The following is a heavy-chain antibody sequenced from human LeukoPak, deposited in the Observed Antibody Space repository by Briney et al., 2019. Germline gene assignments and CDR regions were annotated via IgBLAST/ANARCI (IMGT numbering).Heavy chain of an antibody. CDR3: ARDHAVGWELPLNWFDP. CDR2: ISTYNGHT. Sequence: ASVKVSCKASGYTFTNYGINWVRQAPGQGLEWMGWISTYNGHTNYAQKLQGRVTMTTDTSTSTAYMELRSLRSDDTAVYYCARDHAVGWELPLNWFDPWGQGTLVTVSS. V-gene: IGHV1-18*01. CDR1: GYTFTNYG. J-gene: IGHJ5*02. D-gene: IGHD4-23*01.